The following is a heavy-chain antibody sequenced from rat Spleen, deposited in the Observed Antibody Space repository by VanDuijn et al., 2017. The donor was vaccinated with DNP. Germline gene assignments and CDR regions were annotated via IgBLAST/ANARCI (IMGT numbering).Heavy chain of an antibody. J-gene: IGHJ2*01. CDR1: YG. CDR3: ARWHLYLKYFDY. CDR2: ISSGGNT. V-gene: IGHV2S8*01. Sequence: YGVSWVRQPPGKGLEWIAAISSGGNTYYNSALKSRLSISRDTSKSQIFLKMNSLQTEDTAMYFCARWHLYLKYFDYWGQGVMVTVSS. D-gene: IGHD1-2*01.